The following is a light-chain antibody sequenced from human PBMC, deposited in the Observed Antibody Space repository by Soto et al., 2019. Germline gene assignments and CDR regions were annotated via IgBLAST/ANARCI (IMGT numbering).Light chain of an antibody. CDR2: DAS. CDR1: QSVSSY. CDR3: QQRSNWPRT. J-gene: IGKJ1*01. V-gene: IGKV3-11*01. Sequence: IVVTPSPATLSLSPGERATLSSRASQSVSSYLAWYQQKPGQAPRLLIYDASNRATGIPARFSGSGSGTDFTLTISSLEPEDFAVYYCQQRSNWPRTFGQGTQVEIK.